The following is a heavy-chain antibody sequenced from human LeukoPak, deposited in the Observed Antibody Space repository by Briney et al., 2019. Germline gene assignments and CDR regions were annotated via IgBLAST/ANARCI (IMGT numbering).Heavy chain of an antibody. V-gene: IGHV3-30*02. Sequence: PGGSLRLSCEASGYTFSSYGMHWVRQAPGKGLEWVAFIRYDGSNKYYADSVKGRFTISRDNSKNTLYLQMNSLRAEDTAVYYCAKDSSSSRTYFDYWGQGTLVTVSS. D-gene: IGHD6-6*01. CDR1: GYTFSSYG. CDR2: IRYDGSNK. CDR3: AKDSSSSRTYFDY. J-gene: IGHJ4*02.